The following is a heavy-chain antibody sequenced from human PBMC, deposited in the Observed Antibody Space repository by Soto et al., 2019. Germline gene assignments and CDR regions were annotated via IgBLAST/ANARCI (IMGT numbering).Heavy chain of an antibody. CDR1: GYTLTELS. Sequence: GASVKVSCKVSGYTLTELSMHWVRQAPGKGLEWMGGFDPEDGETIYAQKFQGRVTMTEDTSTDTAYMELSSLRSEDTAVYYCATGSGAAAANWFDFWGQGTLVTVSS. J-gene: IGHJ5*01. D-gene: IGHD6-13*01. V-gene: IGHV1-24*01. CDR2: FDPEDGET. CDR3: ATGSGAAAANWFDF.